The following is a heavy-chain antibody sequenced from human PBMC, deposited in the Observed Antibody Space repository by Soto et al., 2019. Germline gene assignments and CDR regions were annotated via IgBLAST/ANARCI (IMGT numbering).Heavy chain of an antibody. D-gene: IGHD3-16*01. CDR3: ARMATFGSLNWFDP. J-gene: IGHJ5*02. CDR2: MNPGSGGT. Sequence: GASVKVSCKASGHSFTNNDVSWVRQATGQGLEWMGWMNPGSGGTGYAQKFQGRVTMTRDISTATAYMELSSLTSDDTATYYCARMATFGSLNWFDPWGQGTLVTVSS. V-gene: IGHV1-8*01. CDR1: GHSFTNND.